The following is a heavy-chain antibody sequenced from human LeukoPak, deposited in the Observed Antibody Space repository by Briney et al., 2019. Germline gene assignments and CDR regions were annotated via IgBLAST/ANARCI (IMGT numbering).Heavy chain of an antibody. V-gene: IGHV3-33*01. D-gene: IGHD3-3*02. Sequence: GGSLRLSCAASGFTFSSYGMHWVRQAPGKGLEWVAVIWYDGSNKYYADSVKGRFTISRDNAKNSLYLHMNSLRAEDTAVYYCARSSTLDVWGQGTTVTVSS. CDR2: IWYDGSNK. CDR1: GFTFSSYG. J-gene: IGHJ6*02. CDR3: ARSSTLDV.